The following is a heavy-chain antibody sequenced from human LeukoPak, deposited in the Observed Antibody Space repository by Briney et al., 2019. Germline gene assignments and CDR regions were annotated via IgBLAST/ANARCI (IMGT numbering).Heavy chain of an antibody. V-gene: IGHV3-11*05. J-gene: IGHJ4*02. CDR2: ISSTSIYT. CDR1: GFTFSDYY. Sequence: PGGSLRLSCAASGFTFSDYYMSWIRQAPGKGLEWVSDISSTSIYTNYADSVKGRFTISRDNAKNSLYLQMNSLRAEDTAVYYCAREYGYSSSWYSDYWGQGALLTVSS. CDR3: AREYGYSSSWYSDY. D-gene: IGHD6-13*01.